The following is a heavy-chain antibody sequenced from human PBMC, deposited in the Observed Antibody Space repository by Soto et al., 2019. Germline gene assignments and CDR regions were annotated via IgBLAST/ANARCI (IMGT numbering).Heavy chain of an antibody. Sequence: EVQLLESGGGLVQPGGSLRLSCAASGFTFSSYAMSWVRQAPGKGLEWVSAISGSGGSTYYADSVKGRFTISRDNSENTLYLQMNSLRAEDTAVYYCAKGRVGYYYDSSGYYLAFDYWGQGTLVTVSS. CDR2: ISGSGGST. CDR3: AKGRVGYYYDSSGYYLAFDY. V-gene: IGHV3-23*01. D-gene: IGHD3-22*01. CDR1: GFTFSSYA. J-gene: IGHJ4*02.